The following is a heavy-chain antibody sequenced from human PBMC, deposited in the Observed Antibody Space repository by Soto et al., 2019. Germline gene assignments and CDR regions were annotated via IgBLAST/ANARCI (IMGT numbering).Heavy chain of an antibody. CDR1: GFTFSSYA. D-gene: IGHD5-18*01. V-gene: IGHV3-23*01. Sequence: EVQLLESGGGLVQPGGSLRLSCAASGFTFSSYAMSWVRQAPGKGLEWVSAISGSGGSTYYADSVKGRFTISRDNSKNTLYLQMNSLRAEDTAVYYCAKDSHTAMVTGPGDTVGWGQGTLVTVSS. CDR3: AKDSHTAMVTGPGDTVG. CDR2: ISGSGGST. J-gene: IGHJ4*02.